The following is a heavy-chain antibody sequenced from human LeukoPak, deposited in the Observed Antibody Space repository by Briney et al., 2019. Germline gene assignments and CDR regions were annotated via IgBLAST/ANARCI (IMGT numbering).Heavy chain of an antibody. J-gene: IGHJ4*02. D-gene: IGHD4-11*01. CDR3: AVAWGYSNY. Sequence: PGGSLRLSCAASRFTFSSHSMHWVRQAPGKGLEWVAVISYDGNTEYYADSVKGRFTISRDNSKYTLYLQMNSLRAEDTAVYYCAVAWGYSNYWGQGTLVTVSS. CDR2: ISYDGNTE. CDR1: RFTFSSHS. V-gene: IGHV3-30*07.